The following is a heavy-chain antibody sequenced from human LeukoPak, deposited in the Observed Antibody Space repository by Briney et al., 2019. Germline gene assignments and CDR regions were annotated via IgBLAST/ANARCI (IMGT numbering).Heavy chain of an antibody. D-gene: IGHD3-22*01. CDR2: ISGSGGST. V-gene: IGHV3-23*01. J-gene: IGHJ4*02. Sequence: PGGSLRLPCAASGFTFSSYAMSWVRQAPGKGLEWVSAISGSGGSTYYADSVKGRFTISRDNSKNTLYLQMNSLRAEDTAVYYCAKEQYYYDSSGSLDCWGQGTLVTVSS. CDR1: GFTFSSYA. CDR3: AKEQYYYDSSGSLDC.